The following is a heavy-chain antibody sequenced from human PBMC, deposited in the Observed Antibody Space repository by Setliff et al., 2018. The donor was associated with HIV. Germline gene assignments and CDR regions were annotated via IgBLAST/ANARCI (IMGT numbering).Heavy chain of an antibody. V-gene: IGHV4-39*07. J-gene: IGHJ3*02. D-gene: IGHD2-15*01. Sequence: PSETLSLTCSVSGDSIFTSTYYWGWIRQPPGKRLEWIGSIYYSGNTYYNPSLKSRVTISVDTSRNQFSLNLSSVTAADTAVYYCARFPLLHKNAFDIWGQGTMVTVSS. CDR3: ARFPLLHKNAFDI. CDR2: IYYSGNT. CDR1: GDSIFTSTYY.